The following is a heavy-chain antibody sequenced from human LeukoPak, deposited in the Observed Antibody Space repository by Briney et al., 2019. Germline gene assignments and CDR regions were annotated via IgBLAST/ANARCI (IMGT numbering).Heavy chain of an antibody. J-gene: IGHJ3*02. V-gene: IGHV1-24*01. CDR3: ATAVGYCSSTSCYDAFDI. CDR1: GYTLTELS. CDR2: FDPEDGET. D-gene: IGHD2-2*01. Sequence: GASVKVSCKVSGYTLTELSMHWVRQAPGKGLEWMGGFDPEDGETIYAQKFQGRVTMTEDTSTGTAYMELSSLRSEDTAVYYCATAVGYCSSTSCYDAFDIWGQGTMVTVSS.